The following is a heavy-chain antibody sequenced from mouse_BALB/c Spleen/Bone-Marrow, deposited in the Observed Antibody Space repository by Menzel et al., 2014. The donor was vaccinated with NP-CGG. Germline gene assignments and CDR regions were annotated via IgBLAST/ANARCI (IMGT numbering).Heavy chain of an antibody. V-gene: IGHV4-1*02. CDR2: INPESNTI. J-gene: IGHJ3*01. Sequence: EVNVVESGGGLVQPGGSLKLSCAASGFDFSRYWMSWVRQAPGKGLQWIGEINPESNTINYTPSLKDKFIISRDNAKNTLYLQMGKVRSEDTALYCCARLGYYGWFAYWGQGTLVTVSA. CDR3: ARLGYYGWFAY. CDR1: GFDFSRYW. D-gene: IGHD2-3*01.